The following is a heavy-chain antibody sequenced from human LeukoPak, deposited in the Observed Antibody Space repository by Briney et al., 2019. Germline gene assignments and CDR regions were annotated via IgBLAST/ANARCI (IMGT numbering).Heavy chain of an antibody. CDR3: AKGQIAPGIAVAGPRDFDY. CDR1: GFTFSSYG. D-gene: IGHD6-19*01. J-gene: IGHJ4*02. CDR2: IWYDGSNK. Sequence: PGRSLRLSCAASGFTFSSYGMHWVRQAPGKGLEWVAVIWYDGSNKYNADSVKGRFTISRDNSKNTLYLQMNSLRAEDTAVYYCAKGQIAPGIAVAGPRDFDYWGQGTLVTVSS. V-gene: IGHV3-33*06.